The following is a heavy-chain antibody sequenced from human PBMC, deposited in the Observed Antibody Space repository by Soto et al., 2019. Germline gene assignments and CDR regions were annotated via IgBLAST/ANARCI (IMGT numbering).Heavy chain of an antibody. CDR3: ARRYYAFWSGYSFYYYGMDV. J-gene: IGHJ6*02. V-gene: IGHV4-34*01. Sequence: SETLSLTCAVYGGSFSGYYWSWIRQPPGKGLEWIGEINHSGSTNYNPSLKSRVTISVDTSKNQFPLKLSSVTAADTAVYYCARRYYAFWSGYSFYYYGMDVWGQGTTVPVSS. CDR1: GGSFSGYY. CDR2: INHSGST. D-gene: IGHD3-3*01.